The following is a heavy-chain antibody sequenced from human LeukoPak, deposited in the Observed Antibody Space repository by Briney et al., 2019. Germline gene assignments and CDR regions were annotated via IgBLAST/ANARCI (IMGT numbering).Heavy chain of an antibody. CDR2: IYPGDSDT. CDR3: ARSGSGTRFDY. Sequence: GESLKISCQGSGCSFTNYWIAWVRQMPGKGLEWMGIIYPGDSDTRYSPSFQGQVTISPDRSISTAYLQWSSLKASDTAMFYCARSGSGTRFDYWGQGTQVTVSS. D-gene: IGHD6-19*01. CDR1: GCSFTNYW. V-gene: IGHV5-51*01. J-gene: IGHJ4*02.